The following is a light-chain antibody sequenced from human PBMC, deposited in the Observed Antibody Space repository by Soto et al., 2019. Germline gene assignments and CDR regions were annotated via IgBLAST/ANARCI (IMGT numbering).Light chain of an antibody. Sequence: DIQMTQSPSSLSASVGDRVTITCRASQNIRSYLNWYQQKPGKAPKLLIDTASSLQSGVPSRFSGSGSETDFTLTINSLQPEDLATYYCQQSYSTPPTFDQGTKVEIK. CDR3: QQSYSTPPT. J-gene: IGKJ1*01. V-gene: IGKV1-39*01. CDR1: QNIRSY. CDR2: TAS.